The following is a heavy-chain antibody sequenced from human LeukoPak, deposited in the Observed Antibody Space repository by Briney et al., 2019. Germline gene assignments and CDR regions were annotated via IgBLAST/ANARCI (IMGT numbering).Heavy chain of an antibody. CDR1: GCTFSRSW. D-gene: IGHD2-21*01. CDR2: IKQDGTSE. V-gene: IGHV3-7*02. J-gene: IGHJ4*02. CDR3: ARHGDYCFDL. Sequence: GGSLRLSCAASGCTFSRSWMGWVRQAPGKGLEWVANIKQDGTSEYYVDSVMSRFTISRDNAENSVYLQMNSLIAGDTAVYYCARHGDYCFDLWGPGTRVTVSS.